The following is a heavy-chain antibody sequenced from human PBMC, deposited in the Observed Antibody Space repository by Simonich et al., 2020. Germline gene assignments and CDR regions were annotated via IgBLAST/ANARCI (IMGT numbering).Heavy chain of an antibody. CDR1: GYTFTGYY. V-gene: IGHV1-2*02. J-gene: IGHJ3*02. CDR3: ARGPRWTGDDAFDI. CDR2: IKPNRGGT. D-gene: IGHD7-27*01. Sequence: QVQLVQSGAEVKKPGASVKVSCKASGYTFTGYYMHWVRQAPGQGLGWRGWIKPNRGGTNYAKKFQGRVTMTRDTSIRTAYMELSRLRSDDTAVYYCARGPRWTGDDAFDIWGQGTMVTVSS.